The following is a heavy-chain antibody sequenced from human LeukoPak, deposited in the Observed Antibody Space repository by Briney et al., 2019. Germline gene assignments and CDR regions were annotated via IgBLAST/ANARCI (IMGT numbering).Heavy chain of an antibody. J-gene: IGHJ4*02. CDR2: INHSGST. V-gene: IGHV4-34*01. CDR3: ARGSYYDFWSGYPLTYYFDY. Sequence: SETLSLTCTVSGGSISSYYWSWIRQPPGKGLEWIGEINHSGSTNYNPSLKSRVTISVDTSKNQFSLKLSSVTAADTAVYYCARGSYYDFWSGYPLTYYFDYWGQGTLVTVSS. CDR1: GGSISSYY. D-gene: IGHD3-3*01.